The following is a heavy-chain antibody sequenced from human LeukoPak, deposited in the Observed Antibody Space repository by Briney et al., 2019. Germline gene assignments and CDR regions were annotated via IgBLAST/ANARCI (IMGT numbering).Heavy chain of an antibody. V-gene: IGHV3-66*01. J-gene: IGHJ6*02. CDR3: ARDPGYDFWRYGMDV. CDR2: IYSGGST. Sequence: GGSLRLSCAASGFTVSSNYMSWVRQAPGKGLEWVSVIYSGGSTYYADSVEGRFTISRDNSKNTLYLQMNSLRAEDTAVYYCARDPGYDFWRYGMDVWGQGTTVTVSS. CDR1: GFTVSSNY. D-gene: IGHD3-3*01.